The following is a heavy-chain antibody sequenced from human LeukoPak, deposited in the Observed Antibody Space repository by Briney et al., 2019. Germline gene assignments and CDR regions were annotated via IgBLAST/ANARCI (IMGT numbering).Heavy chain of an antibody. CDR3: ARHDDNGWYFFDI. CDR2: IFDSGSP. CDR1: GGSIGTYH. V-gene: IGHV4-59*08. J-gene: IGHJ4*02. D-gene: IGHD6-19*01. Sequence: SETLSLTCTVSGGSIGTYHWSWVRQPPGKGLEWIGYIFDSGSPNYRPALKSRATISLDTSKNQVSLRLQSATAADTAIYYCARHDDNGWYFFDIWGQGTLVPSPQ.